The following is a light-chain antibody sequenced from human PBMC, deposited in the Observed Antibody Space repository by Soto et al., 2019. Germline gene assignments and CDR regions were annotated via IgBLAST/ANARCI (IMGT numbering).Light chain of an antibody. CDR1: QSVSSNY. V-gene: IGKV3-20*01. J-gene: IGKJ1*01. Sequence: EIVLAQSPGTLSFSPGERATLSCRASQSVSSNYLAWYQQKPGQAPRLLIFGVSSRATGIPDRFSGSGSGTDFTLTISRLEPEDFAVYYCQQYHISPITFGQGTKVDIK. CDR3: QQYHISPIT. CDR2: GVS.